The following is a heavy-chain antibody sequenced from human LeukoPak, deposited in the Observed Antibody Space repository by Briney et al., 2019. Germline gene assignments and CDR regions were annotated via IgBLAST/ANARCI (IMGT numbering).Heavy chain of an antibody. CDR2: IYSGGST. CDR1: GFTVSSNY. Sequence: GGSLRLSCAASGFTVSSNYMSWVRQAPGKGLEWVSVIYSGGSTYYADSVKGRFTISRDNSKNTLYLQMNGLSIDDTAVYYCAKDPGLGGDRDYWGQGTLVTVSS. D-gene: IGHD2-21*02. V-gene: IGHV3-66*01. CDR3: AKDPGLGGDRDY. J-gene: IGHJ4*02.